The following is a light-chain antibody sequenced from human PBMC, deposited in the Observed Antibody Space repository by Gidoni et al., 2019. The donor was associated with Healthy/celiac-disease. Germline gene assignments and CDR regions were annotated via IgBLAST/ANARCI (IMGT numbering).Light chain of an antibody. CDR2: WAS. J-gene: IGKJ4*01. CDR1: QSVLYRSNNKNY. Sequence: DFVMTHPPDSLSVSLGESPTIHCKSSQSVLYRSNNKNYLAWYQQKPGQPPKLLIYWASTRESGVPDRFSGSGSGTDVTLTISSLQAEDVAVYYCQQHYSTPPTFGGGTKVEIK. V-gene: IGKV4-1*01. CDR3: QQHYSTPPT.